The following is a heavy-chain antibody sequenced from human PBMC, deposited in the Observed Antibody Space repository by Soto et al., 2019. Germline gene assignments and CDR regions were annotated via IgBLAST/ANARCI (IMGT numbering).Heavy chain of an antibody. V-gene: IGHV4-39*01. CDR3: ARHTDCGSGSSCLGSDNMDTDAFDI. Sequence: ASETLSLTCTVSGGSISSDIHYWGWIRQPPGKGPEWIGTIYYSGNTYYNPSLRSRVTISMDTSTNQFSLRLTSVTAADTAVYYCARHTDCGSGSSCLGSDNMDTDAFDIWGQGTMVTVSS. D-gene: IGHD3-10*01. J-gene: IGHJ3*02. CDR2: IYYSGNT. CDR1: GGSISSDIHY.